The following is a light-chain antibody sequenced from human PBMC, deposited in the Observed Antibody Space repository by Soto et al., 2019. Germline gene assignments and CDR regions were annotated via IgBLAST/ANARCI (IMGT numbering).Light chain of an antibody. J-gene: IGKJ3*01. Sequence: EIVLTQSPGTLSLSPGERATLSCRASQSVSSSYLAWYQQKPGQAPRLLIYGASSRATGIPDRFSGSGSGTDITLTISRLEPEDSAVYYCQQYGRSPFTFGPGTKVEIK. CDR3: QQYGRSPFT. CDR1: QSVSSSY. V-gene: IGKV3-20*01. CDR2: GAS.